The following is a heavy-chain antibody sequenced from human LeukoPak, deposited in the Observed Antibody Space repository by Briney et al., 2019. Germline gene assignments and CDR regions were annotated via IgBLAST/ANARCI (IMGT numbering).Heavy chain of an antibody. V-gene: IGHV3-15*07. D-gene: IGHD3-3*01. CDR3: TTGSITIFGVVHYDY. Sequence: GGSLRLSCAASGFTFSNAWMNWVRQAPGKGLEWVGRIKSKTDGGTTDYAAPVKGRFTISRDGSKNTLYLQINSLKTEDTAVYYCTTGSITIFGVVHYDYWGQGTLVTVSS. CDR1: GFTFSNAW. J-gene: IGHJ4*02. CDR2: IKSKTDGGTT.